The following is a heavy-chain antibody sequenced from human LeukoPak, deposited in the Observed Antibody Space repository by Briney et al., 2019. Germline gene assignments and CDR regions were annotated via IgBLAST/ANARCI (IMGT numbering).Heavy chain of an antibody. CDR3: ARGYCSGGSCYKAWFDP. CDR2: IYYSGST. V-gene: IGHV4-59*01. Sequence: SQTLSLTCTVSGGSISSYYWRWIRHPPGKGLEWIGYIYYSGSTTYNPSLKSRVTISVDTSKNQISLKLSSVTAADTAVYYCARGYCSGGSCYKAWFDPWGQGTLVTVSS. J-gene: IGHJ5*02. CDR1: GGSISSYY. D-gene: IGHD2-15*01.